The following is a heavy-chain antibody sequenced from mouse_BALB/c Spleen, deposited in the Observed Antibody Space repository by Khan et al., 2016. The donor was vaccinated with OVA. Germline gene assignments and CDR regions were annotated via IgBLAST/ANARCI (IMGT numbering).Heavy chain of an antibody. Sequence: QVQLKESGAELVRPGASVKLSCKASGYTFTSYGMHWVNQRPGKGLEWIGTINPDGYDSKYTEKFRGKATMTSDKSSNTAYMQLSSLTSEDSAVYYCAGTHYCDGSFSGAFAYWGQGTLVTVSA. J-gene: IGHJ3*01. V-gene: IGHV1-87*01. CDR3: AGTHYCDGSFSGAFAY. CDR2: INPDGYDS. CDR1: GYTFTSYG. D-gene: IGHD1-1*01.